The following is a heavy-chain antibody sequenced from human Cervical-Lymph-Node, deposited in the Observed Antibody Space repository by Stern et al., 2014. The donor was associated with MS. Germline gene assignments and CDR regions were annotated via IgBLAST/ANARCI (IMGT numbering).Heavy chain of an antibody. D-gene: IGHD5-12*01. V-gene: IGHV3-20*01. CDR1: GFTFDDYG. CDR3: ARSRGSGYDWGFDY. CDR2: INWNGGSE. Sequence: EDQLVESGGGVVRPGGSLRLSCAASGFTFDDYGMRGVRQAQGKGLEWGSGINWNGGSEGCAGSVQCRFTISRDNAKNSLYLQMNSLRAEDTALYHCARSRGSGYDWGFDYWGQGTLVTVSS. J-gene: IGHJ4*02.